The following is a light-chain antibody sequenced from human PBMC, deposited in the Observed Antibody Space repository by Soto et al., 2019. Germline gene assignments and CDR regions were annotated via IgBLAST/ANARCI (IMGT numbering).Light chain of an antibody. CDR1: QSLVFTSNKKNS. J-gene: IGKJ2*01. V-gene: IGKV4-1*01. CDR2: WGS. CDR3: QQGYRSHFT. Sequence: DIVLTQSPASLDVSLGERVTINFKSSQSLVFTSNKKNSLAWYQQKPGQLTKLIIYWGSSRESGVPARFRGAGSATDVTLTISSLQAEDVAVYYCQQGYRSHFTLGQGTKVGIK.